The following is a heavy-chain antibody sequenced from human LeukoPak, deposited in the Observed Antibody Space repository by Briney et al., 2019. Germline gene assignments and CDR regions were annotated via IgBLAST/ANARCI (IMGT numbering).Heavy chain of an antibody. CDR1: GFTFSSYG. V-gene: IGHV3-15*01. Sequence: GGSLRLSCAASGFTFSSYGMHWVRQAPGKGLEWVGRIKSKTDGGTTDYAAPVKGRFTISREDSKNTLYLQMNSLKTEDTAVYYCTTDSGSYYVEYDYWGQGTLVTVSS. CDR2: IKSKTDGGTT. J-gene: IGHJ4*02. CDR3: TTDSGSYYVEYDY. D-gene: IGHD1-26*01.